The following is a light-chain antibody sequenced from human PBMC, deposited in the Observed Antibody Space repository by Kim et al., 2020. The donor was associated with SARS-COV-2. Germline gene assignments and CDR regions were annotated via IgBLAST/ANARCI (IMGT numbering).Light chain of an antibody. CDR1: SSNIGRNT. Sequence: ELTQPPSASGTPGQRVTISCSGRSSNIGRNTVNWYQQLPGTAPKLLIYSNNQRPSGVSDRFSGSKSGTSASLAISGLQSEDEADYYCAAWDDSLNGPVFGGGTQLTVL. J-gene: IGLJ3*02. V-gene: IGLV1-44*01. CDR2: SNN. CDR3: AAWDDSLNGPV.